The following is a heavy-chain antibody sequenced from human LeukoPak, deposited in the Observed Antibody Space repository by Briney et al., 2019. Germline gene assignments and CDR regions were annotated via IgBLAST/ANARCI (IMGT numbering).Heavy chain of an antibody. CDR3: ARNDRGAFDI. CDR2: ISSGGNT. CDR1: GFTFSRYA. D-gene: IGHD3-22*01. J-gene: IGHJ3*02. Sequence: GGSLRLSCAASGFTFSRYAMSWVRQAPGKGLEWVSVISSGGNTYYTDSVKGRFTISRDNSKNTLYLQMSSLRVEDTAVYYCARNDRGAFDIWGQGTMVTVSS. V-gene: IGHV3-53*01.